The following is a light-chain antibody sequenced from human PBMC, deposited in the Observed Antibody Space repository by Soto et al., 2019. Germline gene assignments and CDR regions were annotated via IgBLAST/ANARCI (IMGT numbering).Light chain of an antibody. CDR2: GAS. V-gene: IGKV3-20*01. J-gene: IGKJ1*01. Sequence: EIVLTQSPGTLSLSPGERATLSCRASQSVSSNYLAWYQQKPGQAPRLLIYGASRRATGIPDRFSGSGSGTDFTLTISRLEPEDFAVYYCQQYDSLPRTFGQGTKVEIQ. CDR1: QSVSSNY. CDR3: QQYDSLPRT.